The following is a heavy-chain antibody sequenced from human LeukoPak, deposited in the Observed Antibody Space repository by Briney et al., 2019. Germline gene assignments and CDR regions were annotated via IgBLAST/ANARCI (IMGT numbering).Heavy chain of an antibody. CDR1: GFTFSSYA. J-gene: IGHJ6*03. Sequence: GGSLRLSCAASGFTFSSYAMSWVRQAPGKGLEWVSAISGSGGSTYYADSVKGRFTISRDNSKNTLYLQMNSLRAEDTAVYYCAKVWGYCSGGSCYSDYYMDVCGKGTTVTVSS. CDR3: AKVWGYCSGGSCYSDYYMDV. D-gene: IGHD2-15*01. V-gene: IGHV3-23*01. CDR2: ISGSGGST.